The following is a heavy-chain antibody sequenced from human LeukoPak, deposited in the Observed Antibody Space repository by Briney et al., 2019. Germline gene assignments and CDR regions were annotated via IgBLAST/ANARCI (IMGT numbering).Heavy chain of an antibody. CDR1: GFTFSSYE. Sequence: PGGSLRLSCTASGFTFSSYEMNWGRQAPGKGLEWISYISTSGKTIYYADSVKGRFTISRDNAKNSLFLQMNSLTTEDTAVYYCAIISRANCYHWGQGTLVTVSS. D-gene: IGHD2-15*01. J-gene: IGHJ4*02. CDR3: AIISRANCYH. V-gene: IGHV3-48*03. CDR2: ISTSGKTI.